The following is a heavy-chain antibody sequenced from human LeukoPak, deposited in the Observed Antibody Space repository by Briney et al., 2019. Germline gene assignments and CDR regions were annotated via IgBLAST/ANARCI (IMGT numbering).Heavy chain of an antibody. CDR2: ISGSGGRT. Sequence: PGGSLRLSCAASGFTFSAYTMNWGRQAPGKGLEWASTISGSGGRTYYADSVKGRFNISRDNSKNTLDLQMNSLRVEDTAVYYCARRRWELPSDAFDIWGQGTMVTVSS. D-gene: IGHD1-26*01. V-gene: IGHV3-23*01. J-gene: IGHJ3*02. CDR1: GFTFSAYT. CDR3: ARRRWELPSDAFDI.